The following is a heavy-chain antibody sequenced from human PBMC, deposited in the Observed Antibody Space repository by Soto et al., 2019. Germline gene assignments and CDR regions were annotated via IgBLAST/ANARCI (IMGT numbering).Heavy chain of an antibody. D-gene: IGHD2-8*01. J-gene: IGHJ6*02. CDR3: ARERWSNPSGMDV. V-gene: IGHV3-30-3*01. Sequence: QVQLVESGGGVVQPGRSLRLSCAASGFTFSSYAMHWVRQAPGKGLEWVAVISYDGSNKYYADSVKGRFTISRDNSKNTLYLQMNRLRAEDTAVYYCARERWSNPSGMDVWGQGTTVTVSS. CDR2: ISYDGSNK. CDR1: GFTFSSYA.